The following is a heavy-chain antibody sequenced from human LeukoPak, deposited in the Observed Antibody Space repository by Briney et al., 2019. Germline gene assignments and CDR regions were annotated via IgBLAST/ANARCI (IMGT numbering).Heavy chain of an antibody. V-gene: IGHV4-39*07. D-gene: IGHD6-13*01. CDR1: GGSISSSSYY. J-gene: IGHJ5*02. Sequence: PSETLSLTCTVSGGSISSSSYYWGWIRQPPGRGLEWIGSIYYSGSTYYNPSLKSRVTISVDTSKNQFSLKLSSVTAADTAVYYCARAETGYSSSRRYNWFDPWGQGTLVTVSS. CDR2: IYYSGST. CDR3: ARAETGYSSSRRYNWFDP.